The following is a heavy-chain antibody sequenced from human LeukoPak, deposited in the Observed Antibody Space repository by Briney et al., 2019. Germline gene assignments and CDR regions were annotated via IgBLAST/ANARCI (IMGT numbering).Heavy chain of an antibody. Sequence: PGGSLRLSCAASGFTFSNAWMSWVRQAPGKGLEWVGRIKSKTDGGTTDYAAPVKGRFTISRDDSKNTLYLQMNSLRAEDTAVYYCARDRNTHFGFDYGDHDAFDIWGQGTMVTVSS. CDR3: ARDRNTHFGFDYGDHDAFDI. CDR1: GFTFSNAW. CDR2: IKSKTDGGTT. V-gene: IGHV3-15*01. D-gene: IGHD4-17*01. J-gene: IGHJ3*02.